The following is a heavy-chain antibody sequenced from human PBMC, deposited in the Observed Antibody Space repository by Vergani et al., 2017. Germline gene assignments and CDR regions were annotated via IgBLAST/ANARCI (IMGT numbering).Heavy chain of an antibody. D-gene: IGHD4-17*01. Sequence: QVQLVQSGAEVKKPGSSVKVSCKASGVTFSSYAISWVRQAPGQGLEWMGRIITICGTANYAQKFQGRVTITADESTSTVYMELSSLRSEDTVVYYCSRAGGGDYCYDAPNAYYYYGMDVWGQGTTVTVSS. V-gene: IGHV1-69*18. CDR2: IITICGTA. CDR3: SRAGGGDYCYDAPNAYYYYGMDV. CDR1: GVTFSSYA. J-gene: IGHJ6*02.